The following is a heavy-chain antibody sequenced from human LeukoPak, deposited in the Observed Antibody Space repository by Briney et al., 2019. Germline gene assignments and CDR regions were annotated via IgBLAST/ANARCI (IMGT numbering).Heavy chain of an antibody. J-gene: IGHJ4*02. CDR2: INHSGST. Sequence: SETLSLTCAIYGGSFSGYYWSWIRQPPGKGLEWIGEINHSGSTNYNPSPKSRVTISVDTSKNQFSLKLSSVTAADTAVYYCAIAVSGVTYDSSGLTRWGQGTLVTVSS. CDR3: AIAVSGVTYDSSGLTR. CDR1: GGSFSGYY. D-gene: IGHD3-22*01. V-gene: IGHV4-34*01.